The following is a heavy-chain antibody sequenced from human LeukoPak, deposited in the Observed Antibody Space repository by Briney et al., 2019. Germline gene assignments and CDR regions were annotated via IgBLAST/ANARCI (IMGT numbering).Heavy chain of an antibody. Sequence: SETLSLTCTASGGSISSYYWSWIRQPTRKGLEWIGYIYYSGSTNYNPSLKSRVTISVDTSKNQFSLKLSSVTAADTAVYYCARHALGGTYYMDVWGKGTTVTVSS. CDR1: GGSISSYY. CDR3: ARHALGGTYYMDV. J-gene: IGHJ6*03. D-gene: IGHD3-16*01. V-gene: IGHV4-59*08. CDR2: IYYSGST.